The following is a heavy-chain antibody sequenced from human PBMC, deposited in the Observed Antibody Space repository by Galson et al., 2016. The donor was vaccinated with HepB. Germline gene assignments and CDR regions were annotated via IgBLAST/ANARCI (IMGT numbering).Heavy chain of an antibody. CDR2: IIPQPDIR. Sequence: SVKVSCKATGDTLSSYTFSWVRQVPGQGLEWLGRIIPQPDIRNYAQKFQDRVTLTADKSTNTVYLEMKSLRFEDTAVYFCARAPDLVSIAATPLEDWGQGTQVTVSS. CDR1: GDTLSSYT. J-gene: IGHJ4*02. D-gene: IGHD2-15*01. CDR3: ARAPDLVSIAATPLED. V-gene: IGHV1-69*02.